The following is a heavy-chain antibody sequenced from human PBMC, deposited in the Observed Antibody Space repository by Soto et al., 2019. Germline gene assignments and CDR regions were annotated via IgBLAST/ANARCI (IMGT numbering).Heavy chain of an antibody. CDR3: ARDFDDSSGYPHTYYYGMDV. V-gene: IGHV1-69*13. D-gene: IGHD3-22*01. CDR2: IIPIFGTA. CDR1: GGTFSSYA. J-gene: IGHJ6*02. Sequence: SVKVSCKASGGTFSSYAISWVRQAPGQGLEWMGGIIPIFGTANYAQKFQGRVTITADESTSTAYMELSSLRSEDTAVYYCARDFDDSSGYPHTYYYGMDVWGQGTTVTVSS.